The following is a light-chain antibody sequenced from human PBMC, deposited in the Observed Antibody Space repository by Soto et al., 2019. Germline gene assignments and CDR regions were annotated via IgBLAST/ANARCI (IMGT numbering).Light chain of an antibody. CDR2: AVS. V-gene: IGLV2-14*01. J-gene: IGLJ1*01. Sequence: QSALTQPASVSGSPGQSITISCTGTSSDVGLYDYVSWYQQHPGKAPQLMICAVSNRPSGVSNRFSASKSGNTASLSISGLQAEDEADYYCSSYTSDSSYVFGSGTKVTVL. CDR3: SSYTSDSSYV. CDR1: SSDVGLYDY.